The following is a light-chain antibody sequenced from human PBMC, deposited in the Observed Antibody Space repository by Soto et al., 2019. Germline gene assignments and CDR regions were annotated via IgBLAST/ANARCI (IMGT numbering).Light chain of an antibody. CDR3: QQYTGPPTT. V-gene: IGKV3-20*01. J-gene: IGKJ5*01. Sequence: EIILTQSPDTLSLSPEERATLSCRASQTVSSNYLAWCQQRPGQAPRLLIYGASTRAAGIPDRFSGSGSGTDFTLTITRLEPEDSAVYFCQQYTGPPTTFGQGTRLE. CDR1: QTVSSNY. CDR2: GAS.